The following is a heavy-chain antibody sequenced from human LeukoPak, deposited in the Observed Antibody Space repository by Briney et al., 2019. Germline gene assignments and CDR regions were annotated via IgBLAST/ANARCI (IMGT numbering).Heavy chain of an antibody. CDR2: IYYSGST. CDR3: AREYGSGDLDY. CDR1: GGSISSYY. J-gene: IGHJ4*02. Sequence: SETLSLTCTVSGGSISSYYWSWIRQPPGKGLEWIGYIYYSGSTNYNPSLKSRVTISVDTSKNQFSLKLSSVTAADTAVYYCAREYGSGDLDYWGQGTLVTVSS. D-gene: IGHD3-10*01. V-gene: IGHV4-59*01.